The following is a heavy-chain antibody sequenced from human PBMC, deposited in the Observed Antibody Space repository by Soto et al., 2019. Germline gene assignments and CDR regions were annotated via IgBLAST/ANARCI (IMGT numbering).Heavy chain of an antibody. CDR1: GGSINSYY. D-gene: IGHD5-18*01. CDR2: IISSGST. CDR3: ARHLRGYSYGVDY. J-gene: IGHJ4*02. Sequence: SETLSLTCTVSGGSINSYYWSWIRQPPGKGLEWLGYIISSGSTNYNPSLKSRVTISVDTSKNQFSLKLNSVTAADTAVYYCARHLRGYSYGVDYWGQGTLVTVSS. V-gene: IGHV4-59*08.